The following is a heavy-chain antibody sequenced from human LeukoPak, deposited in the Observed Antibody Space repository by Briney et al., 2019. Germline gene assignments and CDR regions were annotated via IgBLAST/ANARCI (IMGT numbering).Heavy chain of an antibody. Sequence: SETLSLTCTVSGGSISSYYWSWIRQPAGKGLEWIGRIYTSGSTSYNPSLKSRVTMSVDTSKNQFSLKLSSVTAADTAVYYCARDRYYGSGSYYNHYYGMDVWGQGTTVTVSS. CDR2: IYTSGST. V-gene: IGHV4-4*07. D-gene: IGHD3-10*01. J-gene: IGHJ6*02. CDR3: ARDRYYGSGSYYNHYYGMDV. CDR1: GGSISSYY.